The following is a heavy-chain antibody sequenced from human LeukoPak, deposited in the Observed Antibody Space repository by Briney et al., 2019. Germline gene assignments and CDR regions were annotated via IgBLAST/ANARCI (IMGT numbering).Heavy chain of an antibody. D-gene: IGHD6-13*01. J-gene: IGHJ3*01. CDR2: ISGSDSST. V-gene: IGHV3-23*01. Sequence: PGGSLRLSCVASGFTFSNYAMSWVRQAPGKGLDWVSVISGSDSSTYYAESVKGRFTISRDNSKNTLYLQMNSLRTEDAAVYYCAKDRTYSSSAGVFDVWGQGTIVTVSS. CDR1: GFTFSNYA. CDR3: AKDRTYSSSAGVFDV.